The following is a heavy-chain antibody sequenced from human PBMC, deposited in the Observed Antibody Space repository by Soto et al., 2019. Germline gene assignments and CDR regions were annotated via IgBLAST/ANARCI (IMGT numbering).Heavy chain of an antibody. CDR3: ARDRDAYCSKGICSGPYFDY. D-gene: IGHD2-8*01. CDR2: ISDNSSVI. CDR1: GFTFSTYS. J-gene: IGHJ4*02. V-gene: IGHV3-48*02. Sequence: EVQLVESGGGLVQPGGSLRLSCAASGFTFSTYSINWVRQAPGKGLEWISYISDNSSVIYYADAVKGRFTISRDSAKNSLYLQMNSLRDEDTAVYYCARDRDAYCSKGICSGPYFDYWGQGTLVTVSS.